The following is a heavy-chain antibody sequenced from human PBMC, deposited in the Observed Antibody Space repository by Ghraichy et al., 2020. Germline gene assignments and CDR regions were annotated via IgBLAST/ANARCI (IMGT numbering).Heavy chain of an antibody. CDR1: GFTFSRHW. CDR3: AREAYYGLDV. CDR2: VKSDASMI. V-gene: IGHV3-74*01. Sequence: GGSLRLSCAASGFTFSRHWMHWVRQFPGKGLVWVSRVKSDASMIHYADAVKGRFTISRDNAKNMLYLQMSSLRAEDTAVYYCAREAYYGLDVWGQGTTVTVSS. J-gene: IGHJ6*02.